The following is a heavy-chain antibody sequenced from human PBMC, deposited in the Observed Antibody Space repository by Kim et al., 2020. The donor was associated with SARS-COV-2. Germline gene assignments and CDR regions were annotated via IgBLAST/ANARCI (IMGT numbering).Heavy chain of an antibody. CDR2: INPSGGST. CDR3: AREGGCSGGSCYETNYYYYYGMDV. D-gene: IGHD2-15*01. CDR1: GYTFTSYY. Sequence: ASVKVSCKASGYTFTSYYMHWVRQAPGQGLEWMGIINPSGGSTSYAQKFQGRVTMTRDTSTSTVYMELSSLRSEDTAVYYCAREGGCSGGSCYETNYYYYYGMDVWGQGTTVTVSS. V-gene: IGHV1-46*01. J-gene: IGHJ6*02.